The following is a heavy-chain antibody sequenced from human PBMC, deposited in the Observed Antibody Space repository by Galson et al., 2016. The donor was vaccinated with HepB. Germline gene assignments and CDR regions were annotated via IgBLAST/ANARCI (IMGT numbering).Heavy chain of an antibody. CDR1: GFTFSIYS. V-gene: IGHV3-48*02. Sequence: SLRLSCAASGFTFSIYSMNWVRQAPGKGLEWVSYISRTTSTIYYADSVKGRFTISRDNAKNSLYLQMNSLRDEDTAVYYCASARGVNGYYGMDVWGQGTTVTVSS. CDR3: ASARGVNGYYGMDV. J-gene: IGHJ6*02. CDR2: ISRTTSTI. D-gene: IGHD2-8*01.